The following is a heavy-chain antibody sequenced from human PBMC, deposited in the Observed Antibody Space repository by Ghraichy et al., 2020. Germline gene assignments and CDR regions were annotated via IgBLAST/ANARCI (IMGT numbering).Heavy chain of an antibody. Sequence: ETLSLTCAASGFIFGHYTLNWVRQAPGRGLEWLSSITSSSTYIYYADSLKGRFTISRDNAKDSLYLQMHSLTAEDTAVYYCARGEQFCGSDCPLEYWGQGTLVTVSS. CDR1: GFIFGHYT. CDR3: ARGEQFCGSDCPLEY. J-gene: IGHJ4*02. V-gene: IGHV3-21*01. D-gene: IGHD2-21*02. CDR2: ITSSSTYI.